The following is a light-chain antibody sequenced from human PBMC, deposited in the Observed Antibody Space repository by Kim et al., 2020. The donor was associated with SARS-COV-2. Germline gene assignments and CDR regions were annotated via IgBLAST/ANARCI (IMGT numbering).Light chain of an antibody. J-gene: IGLJ2*01. CDR1: SSNIGSNY. V-gene: IGLV1-47*01. CDR3: AAWDDSLSGPV. Sequence: ELTQPPSASGTPGQRVTISCSGSSSNIGSNYVYWYQQLPGTAPKLLIYRNNQRPSGVPDRFSGSKSGTSASLAISGLRSEDEADYYCAAWDDSLSGPVFGGGTRLTVL. CDR2: RNN.